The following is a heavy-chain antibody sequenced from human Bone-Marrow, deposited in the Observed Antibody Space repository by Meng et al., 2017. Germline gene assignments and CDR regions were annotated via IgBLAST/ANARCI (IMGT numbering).Heavy chain of an antibody. J-gene: IGHJ4*02. CDR3: TRERWELLSGAFDY. CDR1: GFTFGDYA. V-gene: IGHV3-49*03. D-gene: IGHD1-26*01. Sequence: GESLKISCTASGFTFGDYAMSWFRQAPGKGLVWVGCIRSKAYGGTTEYAASVKGRFTISRDDSKSIAYLQMNSLKTEDTAVYYCTRERWELLSGAFDYWGQGTLVTVSS. CDR2: IRSKAYGGTT.